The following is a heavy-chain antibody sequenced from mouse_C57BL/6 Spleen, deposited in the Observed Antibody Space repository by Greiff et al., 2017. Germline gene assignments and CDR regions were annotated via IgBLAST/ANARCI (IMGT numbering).Heavy chain of an antibody. CDR1: GYTFTSYW. D-gene: IGHD1-1*02. J-gene: IGHJ2*01. Sequence: QVQLQQPGAELVKPGASVKLSCKASGYTFTSYWMHWVKQRPGQGLEWIGMIHPNSGSTNYNEKFESKATLTVDKSSSTAYMQLSSLTSEDSAVYYCLVDGNYPDYWGQGTTLTVSS. CDR3: LVDGNYPDY. CDR2: IHPNSGST. V-gene: IGHV1-64*01.